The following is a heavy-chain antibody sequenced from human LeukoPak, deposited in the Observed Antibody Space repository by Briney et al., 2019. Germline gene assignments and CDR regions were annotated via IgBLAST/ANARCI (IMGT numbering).Heavy chain of an antibody. D-gene: IGHD3-3*01. V-gene: IGHV1-2*02. Sequence: ASVKVSCKASGYTFTGYYMHWVRQAPGRGLEWMGWINPNSGGTNYAQKFQGRVTMTRDTSISTAYMELSRLRSDDTAVYYCAKTYYDFWSGYYSLRDWGQGTLVTVSS. CDR1: GYTFTGYY. CDR2: INPNSGGT. J-gene: IGHJ4*02. CDR3: AKTYYDFWSGYYSLRD.